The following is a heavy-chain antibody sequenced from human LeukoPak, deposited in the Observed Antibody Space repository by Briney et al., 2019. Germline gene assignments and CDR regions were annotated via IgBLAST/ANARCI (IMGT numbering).Heavy chain of an antibody. CDR2: INHSGST. CDR1: GGSFSGYY. CDR3: ARAPRVIVVVRSLTGGYSQH. Sequence: PSETLSLTCAVYGGSFSGYYWSWIRQPPGKGLEWIGEINHSGSTNYNPSLKSRVTISVDTSKNQFSLKLSSVTAADTAVYYCARAPRVIVVVRSLTGGYSQHGARAPRATVSS. V-gene: IGHV4-34*01. D-gene: IGHD3-22*01. J-gene: IGHJ1*01.